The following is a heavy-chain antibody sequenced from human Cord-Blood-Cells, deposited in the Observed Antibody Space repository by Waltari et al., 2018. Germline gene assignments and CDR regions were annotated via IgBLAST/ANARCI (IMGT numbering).Heavy chain of an antibody. CDR1: GFTFSSYW. J-gene: IGHJ4*02. V-gene: IGHV3-74*01. CDR3: ASYDSSGYYFDY. Sequence: EVQLVESGGGLVQPGGSLRLSCAASGFTFSSYWMHWVRQAPGKGLVWVSRINSEGSSTSYADSVNGRFTISRDNAKNTLYLQMNSLRAEDTAVYYCASYDSSGYYFDYWGQGTLVTVSS. CDR2: INSEGSST. D-gene: IGHD3-22*01.